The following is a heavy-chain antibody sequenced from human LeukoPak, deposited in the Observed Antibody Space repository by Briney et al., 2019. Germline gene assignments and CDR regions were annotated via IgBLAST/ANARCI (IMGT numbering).Heavy chain of an antibody. V-gene: IGHV3-33*01. J-gene: IGHJ4*02. CDR2: IWYDGSNK. CDR1: GFTFSSNG. D-gene: IGHD3-22*01. CDR3: AREVKTYYYDSSGYHDY. Sequence: GKSLRLSCAASGFTFSSNGMHWVRQGPGKGLEWVTFIWYDGSNKYYADSVKGRFTISRDNSKNTLYLQMNSLRAEDTAVYYCAREVKTYYYDSSGYHDYWGQGTLVTVSS.